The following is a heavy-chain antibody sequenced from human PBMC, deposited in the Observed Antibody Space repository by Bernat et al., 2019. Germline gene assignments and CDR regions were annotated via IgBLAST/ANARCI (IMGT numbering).Heavy chain of an antibody. CDR2: IIPILGIA. V-gene: IGHV1-69*02. Sequence: QVQLVQSGAEVKKPGSSVKVSCKASGGTFSSYTISWVRQAPGQGLEWMGRIIPILGIANYAQKFQGRVTITADKSTSTAYMELSSLRSEDTAVYYCASPYCSSTSCYNDAFDIWGQGTMVTVSS. J-gene: IGHJ3*02. D-gene: IGHD2-2*01. CDR1: GGTFSSYT. CDR3: ASPYCSSTSCYNDAFDI.